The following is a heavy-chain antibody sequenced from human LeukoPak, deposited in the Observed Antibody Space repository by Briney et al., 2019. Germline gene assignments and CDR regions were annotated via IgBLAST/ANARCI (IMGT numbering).Heavy chain of an antibody. D-gene: IGHD1-14*01. Sequence: ASVKVSCKASGGTFSSYAISWVRQAPGQGLEWMGGIIPIFGTANYAQKFQGRVTITADESTSTAYMELSSLRSEDTAVYYCARGNRHYYYYYYMDVWGKGTTVTVFS. V-gene: IGHV1-69*01. CDR2: IIPIFGTA. CDR3: ARGNRHYYYYYYMDV. J-gene: IGHJ6*03. CDR1: GGTFSSYA.